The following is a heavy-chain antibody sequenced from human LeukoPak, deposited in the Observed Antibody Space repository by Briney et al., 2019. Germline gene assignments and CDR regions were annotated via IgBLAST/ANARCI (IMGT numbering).Heavy chain of an antibody. Sequence: GGSLRLSCAASGFTVSSNYMSWVRQAPGKGLEWVSVIYSGGSTYYADSVKGRFTISRDNSKNTLYLKMNSLRAEDTAVYYCARLDDSSGYYYDYWGQGTLVTVSS. CDR2: IYSGGST. J-gene: IGHJ4*02. D-gene: IGHD3-22*01. V-gene: IGHV3-66*01. CDR3: ARLDDSSGYYYDY. CDR1: GFTVSSNY.